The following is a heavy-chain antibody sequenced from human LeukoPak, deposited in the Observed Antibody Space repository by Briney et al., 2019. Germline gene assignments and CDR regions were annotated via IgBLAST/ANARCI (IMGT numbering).Heavy chain of an antibody. CDR1: GGSISSSSYY. V-gene: IGHV4-39*07. CDR2: IYYSGST. J-gene: IGHJ4*02. D-gene: IGHD3-22*01. Sequence: SETLSLTCTVSGGSISSSSYYWGWIRQPPGVGLEWIGSIYYSGSTYYNPSLKSRVTISVDTSKNQFSLKLSSVTAADTAVYYCARVKWQPHYYDSSGPWQGFDYWGQGTLVTVSS. CDR3: ARVKWQPHYYDSSGPWQGFDY.